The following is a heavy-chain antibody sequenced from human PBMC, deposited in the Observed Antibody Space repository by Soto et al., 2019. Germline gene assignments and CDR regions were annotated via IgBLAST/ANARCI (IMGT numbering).Heavy chain of an antibody. CDR3: ARDAGRESNYYYYGMDV. D-gene: IGHD2-15*01. CDR2: IYYSGST. Sequence: QVQLQESGPGLVKPSQTLSLTCTVSGGPISSGGYYWSWIRQHPGKGLEWIGYIYYSGSTYYNPSLKSRVTISVDTSKNQFSLKLSSVTAADTAVYYCARDAGRESNYYYYGMDVWGQGTTVTVSS. V-gene: IGHV4-31*03. J-gene: IGHJ6*02. CDR1: GGPISSGGYY.